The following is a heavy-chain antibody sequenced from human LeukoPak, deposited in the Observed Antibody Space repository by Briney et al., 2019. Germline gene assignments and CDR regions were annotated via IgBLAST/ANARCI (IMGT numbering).Heavy chain of an antibody. V-gene: IGHV3-23*01. CDR1: GYTFSSDA. D-gene: IGHD2-15*01. Sequence: GGSLRLSCAASGYTFSSDAMSWVRQAPGRGLEWVSAISGSGGSTYYADSAKGRFTISRDNSKNTLYLQMNGLRAEDTAVYYCAKDWRYCSGGSCYFDYWGQGTLVTVSS. CDR2: ISGSGGST. CDR3: AKDWRYCSGGSCYFDY. J-gene: IGHJ4*02.